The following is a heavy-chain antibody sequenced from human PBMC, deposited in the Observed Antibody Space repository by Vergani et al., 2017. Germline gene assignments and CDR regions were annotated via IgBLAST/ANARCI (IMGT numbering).Heavy chain of an antibody. D-gene: IGHD5-24*01. CDR2: IKNTGDST. Sequence: EVQLLQSEGAVVQPGGPRSLSCVAFGFPLGILAMSWVGQGHGPGLEWVSSIKNTGDSTHYADSVKGGFTISRDNSKNTLYLQMNSLRVEDTAVYYCGRGSDNYNWGQGTLVTVSS. CDR1: GFPLGILA. V-gene: IGHV3-23*01. CDR3: GRGSDNYN. J-gene: IGHJ4*02.